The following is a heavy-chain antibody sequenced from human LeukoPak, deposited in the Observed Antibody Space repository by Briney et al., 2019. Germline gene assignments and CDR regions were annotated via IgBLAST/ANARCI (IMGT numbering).Heavy chain of an antibody. D-gene: IGHD1-14*01. CDR2: IFYSGST. CDR3: ARGIYGSRFSFDY. V-gene: IGHV4-59*01. CDR1: SGSISSYY. Sequence: PSETLSLTCTVSSGSISSYYWSWIRQPPGKGLEGIGYIFYSGSTNYNPSLMSRVTISVDTSKKQFSLKLTSMTAADTAVYYCARGIYGSRFSFDYWGQGTLVTVSS. J-gene: IGHJ4*02.